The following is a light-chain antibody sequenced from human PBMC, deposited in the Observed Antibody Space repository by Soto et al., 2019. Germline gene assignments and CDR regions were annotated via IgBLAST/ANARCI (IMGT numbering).Light chain of an antibody. CDR1: SSNIGEGYN. Sequence: QSVLTQPPSVSGAPGQRVTISCTGSSSNIGEGYNVHWYQQLPGAAPKLLIYEDLRRPSGIDSRFSGSKSGNTASLTISGLRAEDEGNYHCCSYAGNRIFVFGGGTKLTVL. V-gene: IGLV1-40*01. J-gene: IGLJ3*02. CDR3: CSYAGNRIFV. CDR2: EDL.